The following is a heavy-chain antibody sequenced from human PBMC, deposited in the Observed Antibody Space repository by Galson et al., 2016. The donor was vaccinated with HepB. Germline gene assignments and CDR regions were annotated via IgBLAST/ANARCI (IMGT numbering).Heavy chain of an antibody. V-gene: IGHV2-5*02. CDR3: AQHHDHTNHVVVIFDY. D-gene: IGHD2-15*01. CDR2: IYWDDDK. CDR1: GFSLSTSGVG. J-gene: IGHJ4*02. Sequence: PALVKPPQTLTLTCTFSGFSLSTSGVGVGWIRQPPGKALEWLALIYWDDDKRYSPSLKSRLTITKDTSKNQVVLTMTNMDPVDTATYYFAQHHDHTNHVVVIFDYWGRGTLVTVSS.